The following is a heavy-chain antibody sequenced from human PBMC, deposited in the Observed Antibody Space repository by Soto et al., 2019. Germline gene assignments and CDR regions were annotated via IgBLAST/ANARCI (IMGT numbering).Heavy chain of an antibody. Sequence: SETLSLTCTVSGGYIGSYYWSWIRQPPGKGLEWIGYIYYGGSTKYNPSLKSRVTISVDTSKNQFSLKLRSVTAADTAVYYCARFFPYYGGHRYPLYFWGQGSLDPGSA. CDR3: ARFFPYYGGHRYPLYF. CDR2: IYYGGST. D-gene: IGHD2-21*01. V-gene: IGHV4-59*01. CDR1: GGYIGSYY. J-gene: IGHJ1*01.